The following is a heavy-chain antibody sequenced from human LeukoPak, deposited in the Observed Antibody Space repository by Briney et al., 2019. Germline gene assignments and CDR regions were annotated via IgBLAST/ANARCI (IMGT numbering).Heavy chain of an antibody. D-gene: IGHD4-17*01. J-gene: IGHJ4*02. CDR3: ARRAGEYSHPHDY. CDR2: MYTLGNT. V-gene: IGHV3-53*01. Sequence: GGSLRLSCAASGFTVSTNYMTWIRQAPGKGLEWVSVMYTLGNTNYADSVKGRFTISRDNSKNTLYLHMNSLRAEDTAVYYCARRAGEYSHPHDYWGQGTLVTVSS. CDR1: GFTVSTNY.